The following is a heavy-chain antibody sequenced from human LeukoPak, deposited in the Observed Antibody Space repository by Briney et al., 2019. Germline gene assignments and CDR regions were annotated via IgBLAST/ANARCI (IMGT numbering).Heavy chain of an antibody. Sequence: GGSLRLSCAASGFSFSSFAMTWVRQSPGKGLEWVSSITGGHYSTYNTDSVKGRFTISRDNSKNTLYLQMSSLRADDTAIYYCTKDPNGDYIGAFDPWGQGTLVTVSS. J-gene: IGHJ5*02. V-gene: IGHV3-23*01. CDR3: TKDPNGDYIGAFDP. D-gene: IGHD4-17*01. CDR2: ITGGHYST. CDR1: GFSFSSFA.